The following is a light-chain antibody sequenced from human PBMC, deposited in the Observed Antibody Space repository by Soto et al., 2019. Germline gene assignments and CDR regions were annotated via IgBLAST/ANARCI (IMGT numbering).Light chain of an antibody. CDR3: QQNNKWPPVT. Sequence: EVVMTQSPATVSVSPGEGVTLSCRASQTISNDLAWYQQKPGQAPRLLIYGASTRATGVPARFSGGGSGTEFTHTISSLQSEDFAFYYCQQNNKWPPVTFGGGTKVEIQ. J-gene: IGKJ4*01. CDR1: QTISND. CDR2: GAS. V-gene: IGKV3-15*01.